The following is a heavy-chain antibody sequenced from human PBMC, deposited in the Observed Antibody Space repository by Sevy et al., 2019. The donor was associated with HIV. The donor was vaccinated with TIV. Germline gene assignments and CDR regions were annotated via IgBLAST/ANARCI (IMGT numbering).Heavy chain of an antibody. CDR2: ISYDGSNK. D-gene: IGHD3-10*01. CDR3: ARSDPVTMVRGVDYYYGMDV. Sequence: GGSLRLSCAASGFTFSSYAMHWVRQAPGKGLEWVAVISYDGSNKYYADSVKGRFTISRDNSKNTLYLQMNSLRAEDTAVYYFARSDPVTMVRGVDYYYGMDVWGQGTTVTVSS. CDR1: GFTFSSYA. V-gene: IGHV3-30*04. J-gene: IGHJ6*02.